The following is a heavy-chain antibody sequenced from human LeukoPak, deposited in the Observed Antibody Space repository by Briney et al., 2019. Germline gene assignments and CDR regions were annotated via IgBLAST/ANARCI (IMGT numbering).Heavy chain of an antibody. CDR3: ARGDIVVVPADVRYYFDY. CDR1: GFTFSNYW. J-gene: IGHJ4*02. Sequence: GGSLRLSCAASGFTFSNYWMHWVRQDPGKELVWVSRINSGGSSTSYADSVKGRFTISRDNAKNTLYLQMNSLRAEDTAVYYCARGDIVVVPADVRYYFDYWGQGTLVTVSS. V-gene: IGHV3-74*01. D-gene: IGHD2-2*01. CDR2: INSGGSST.